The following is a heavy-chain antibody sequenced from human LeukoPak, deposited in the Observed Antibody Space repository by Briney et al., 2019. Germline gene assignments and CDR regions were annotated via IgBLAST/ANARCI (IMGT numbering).Heavy chain of an antibody. J-gene: IGHJ6*03. D-gene: IGHD3-3*01. Sequence: KSSETLSLTCTVSGGSISSYYWSWIRQPAGEGLEWIGRIYTSGSTNYNPSLKSRVTMSVDTSKNQFSLKLSSVTAADTAVYYCARVPTYYDFWSGYYYYYMDVWGKGTTVTVSS. V-gene: IGHV4-4*07. CDR1: GGSISSYY. CDR2: IYTSGST. CDR3: ARVPTYYDFWSGYYYYYMDV.